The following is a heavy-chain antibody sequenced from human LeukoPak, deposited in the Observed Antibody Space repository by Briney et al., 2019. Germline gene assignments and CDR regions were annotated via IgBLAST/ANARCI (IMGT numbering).Heavy chain of an antibody. CDR3: TTEGYDSSGYYSKYFQH. Sequence: WIRQPPGKGLEWVGRIKSKTDGGTTDYAAPVKGRFSISTDDSKNMLYLQMNSLKTEDTAVYYCTTEGYDSSGYYSKYFQHWGQGTLVTVSS. J-gene: IGHJ1*01. V-gene: IGHV3-15*01. D-gene: IGHD3-22*01. CDR2: IKSKTDGGTT.